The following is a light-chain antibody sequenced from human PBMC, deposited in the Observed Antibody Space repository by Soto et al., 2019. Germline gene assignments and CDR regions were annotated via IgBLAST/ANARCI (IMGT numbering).Light chain of an antibody. CDR1: QSVGSNY. CDR3: QQYTASPFT. J-gene: IGKJ3*01. Sequence: EIVLTQSPGTLSLSPGERATLYCRASQSVGSNYLAWYQQKPGQAPRVLIYGASSRATGIPDRFSGSGSGADFTLTISRLEPADFAVYYCQQYTASPFTFGPGTKVDIK. V-gene: IGKV3-20*01. CDR2: GAS.